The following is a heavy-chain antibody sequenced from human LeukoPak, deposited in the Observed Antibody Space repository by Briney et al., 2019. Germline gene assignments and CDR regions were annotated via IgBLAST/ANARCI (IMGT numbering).Heavy chain of an antibody. CDR2: IHPEGNEK. CDR3: ARGDALSGDH. V-gene: IGHV3-7*04. CDR1: GFTLSSYA. D-gene: IGHD1-14*01. Sequence: GGSLRLSCAASGFTLSSYAMSWVRQAPGRGLEWVANIHPEGNEKYHVESVKGRFTISRDNPKGSLFLQMNGLRVEDTAVYYCARGDALSGDHWGQGTLVTVS. J-gene: IGHJ4*02.